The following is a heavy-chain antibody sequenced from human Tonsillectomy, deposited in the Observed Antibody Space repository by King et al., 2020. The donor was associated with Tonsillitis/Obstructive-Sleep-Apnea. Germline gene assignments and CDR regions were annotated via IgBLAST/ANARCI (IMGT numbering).Heavy chain of an antibody. J-gene: IGHJ4*02. Sequence: QLVQSGAEVKQPGASVKVSCKASGYTFTRNYVHWVRQAPGQGLVWMGIINPSDGSNTYAQKFQDRVTMTRDTSTSTVNMELSSLRAEETAIYYCVRDDKDGRHLDYWGQGSLVSVSS. V-gene: IGHV1-46*03. CDR1: GYTFTRNY. CDR3: VRDDKDGRHLDY. CDR2: INPSDGSN. D-gene: IGHD2-15*01.